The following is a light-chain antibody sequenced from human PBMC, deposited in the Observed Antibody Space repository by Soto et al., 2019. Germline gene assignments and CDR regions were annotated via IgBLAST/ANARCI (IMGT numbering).Light chain of an antibody. V-gene: IGKV1-5*01. CDR1: QSISSW. CDR3: QQYNSYSILPT. CDR2: DAS. Sequence: DIQMTQSPSTLSASVGDRVTITCRASQSISSWLAWYQQKPGKAPKLLIYDASSLESGVPSRFSGSGSGTEFTLTISSLQPDDFATYYCQQYNSYSILPTLGQGTRLGIK. J-gene: IGKJ5*01.